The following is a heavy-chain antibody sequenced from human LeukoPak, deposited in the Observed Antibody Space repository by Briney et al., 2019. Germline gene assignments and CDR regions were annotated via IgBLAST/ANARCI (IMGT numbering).Heavy chain of an antibody. CDR1: GFTFENYA. D-gene: IGHD2-21*02. V-gene: IGHV3-49*03. CDR3: TRDHTVVVTARQEDYYYAMDV. J-gene: IGHJ6*02. CDR2: IRSKAYGGTT. Sequence: GGSLRLSCTPSGFTFENYAMSWFRQAPGKGLEWVGLIRSKAYGGTTEYAASVQGRFTISRDDSISIAYLQMNSLKTEDTAVYYCTRDHTVVVTARQEDYYYAMDVWGQGTTVTVSS.